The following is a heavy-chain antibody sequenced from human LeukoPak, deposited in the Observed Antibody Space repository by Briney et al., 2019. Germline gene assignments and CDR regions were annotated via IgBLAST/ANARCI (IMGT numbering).Heavy chain of an antibody. D-gene: IGHD2-15*01. CDR1: GYIFTYYY. V-gene: IGHV1-2*02. J-gene: IGHJ4*02. CDR2: IDPNSGGT. Sequence: ASVKVSCKASGYIFTYYYMHWVRQAPGQGLEWMGWIDPNSGGTNSEQKFQGRVTMTRDTSISTAYMEVSRLRSDDTALYYCARDRYCSAASCYGNLFDYWGQGTLVTVSS. CDR3: ARDRYCSAASCYGNLFDY.